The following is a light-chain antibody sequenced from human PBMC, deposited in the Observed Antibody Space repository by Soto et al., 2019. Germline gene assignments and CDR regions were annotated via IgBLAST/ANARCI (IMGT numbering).Light chain of an antibody. Sequence: EIVLTQSPGTLSLSPGERATLSCRASQSVGSSLSCYQQKPGRAPRLLIYAASSRATGSPDRFSGGGSGTDFTLTISRLEPEDFAVYYCQQYGSSTGTFGQGTKVDIK. CDR1: QSVGSS. J-gene: IGKJ1*01. CDR2: AAS. V-gene: IGKV3-20*01. CDR3: QQYGSSTGT.